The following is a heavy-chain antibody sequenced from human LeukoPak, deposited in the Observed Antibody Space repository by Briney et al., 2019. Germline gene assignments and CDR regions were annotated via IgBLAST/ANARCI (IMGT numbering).Heavy chain of an antibody. D-gene: IGHD2-21*02. V-gene: IGHV4-31*03. Sequence: SETLSLTCTVSGGSVSSGGYYWSWIRQHPGKGLEWIGYIYYSGSTYYNPSLKSRVTISVDTSKNQFSLKLSSVTAADTAVYYCARGLLFSWFDPWGQGTLVTVSS. CDR2: IYYSGST. CDR1: GGSVSSGGYY. J-gene: IGHJ5*02. CDR3: ARGLLFSWFDP.